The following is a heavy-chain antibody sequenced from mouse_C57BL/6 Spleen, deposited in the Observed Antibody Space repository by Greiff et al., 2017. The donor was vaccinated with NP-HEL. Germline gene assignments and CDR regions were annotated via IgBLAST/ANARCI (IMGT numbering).Heavy chain of an antibody. CDR1: GYAFTNYL. V-gene: IGHV1-54*01. Sequence: VQVVESGAELVRPGTSVKVSCKASGYAFTNYLIEWVKQRPGQGLEWIGVINPGSGGTNYNEKFKGKATLTADKSSSTASMQLSSLTSEDSAVYFCARGDGYYVDAYWGQGTLVTVSA. CDR2: INPGSGGT. CDR3: ARGDGYYVDAY. D-gene: IGHD2-3*01. J-gene: IGHJ3*01.